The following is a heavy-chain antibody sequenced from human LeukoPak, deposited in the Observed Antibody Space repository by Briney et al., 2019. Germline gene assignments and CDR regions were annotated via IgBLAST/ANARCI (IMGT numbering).Heavy chain of an antibody. D-gene: IGHD2-15*01. CDR2: VNTKSGNT. Sequence: ASVKVSCKASGYTFTRYDINWVRQATGQGLEWLGWVNTKSGNTGSAQNFQARVTITRDTSISTAYMELNSLRSEDTAVYYCARVDGSPDYWGQGTLVTVSS. V-gene: IGHV1-8*03. CDR1: GYTFTRYD. J-gene: IGHJ4*02. CDR3: ARVDGSPDY.